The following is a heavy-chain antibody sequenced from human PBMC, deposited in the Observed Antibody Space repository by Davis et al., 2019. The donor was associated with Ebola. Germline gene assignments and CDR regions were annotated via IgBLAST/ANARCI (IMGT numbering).Heavy chain of an antibody. CDR3: TCTWSSFDY. Sequence: GESLKISCAASGFTFSGSAMHWVRQASGKGLEWVGRIRSKANSYATAYAASVKGRFTISRDDSKNTAYLQMNSLKTEDTAVYYCTCTWSSFDYWGQGTLVTASS. CDR2: IRSKANSYAT. V-gene: IGHV3-73*01. D-gene: IGHD3-10*01. CDR1: GFTFSGSA. J-gene: IGHJ4*02.